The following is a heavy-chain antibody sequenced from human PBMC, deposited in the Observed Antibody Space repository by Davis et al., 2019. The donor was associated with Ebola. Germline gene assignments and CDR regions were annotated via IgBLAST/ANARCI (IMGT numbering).Heavy chain of an antibody. Sequence: PSETLSLTCSVSGGSVSGPTYYWSWIRQSPGKGLEWIGYIYYSGSPNSNYNPSLKSRVSISIDMSKSQFSLKLSSVTAADTAVYYCARDTSRRIVAAATRDAFDIWGQGTMVTVSS. D-gene: IGHD2-2*01. J-gene: IGHJ3*02. CDR1: GGSVSGPTYY. V-gene: IGHV4-61*01. CDR2: IYYSGSPNS. CDR3: ARDTSRRIVAAATRDAFDI.